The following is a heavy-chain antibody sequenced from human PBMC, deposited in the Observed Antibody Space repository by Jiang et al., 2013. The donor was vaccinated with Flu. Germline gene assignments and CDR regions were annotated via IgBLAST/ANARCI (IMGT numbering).Heavy chain of an antibody. V-gene: IGHV1-58*02. CDR2: IVAGSGDT. D-gene: IGHD1-14*01. CDR1: GIAFTTSA. Sequence: SGAEVKKPGTSVKVSCKASGIAFTTSAMQWVRQARGQRLEWMGWIVAGSGDTKYAQKFQERVTITRDVSTTTAYMEISSLTSEDTAVYFCTAGTGVWGRGTLVTVSS. CDR3: TAGTGV. J-gene: IGHJ4*02.